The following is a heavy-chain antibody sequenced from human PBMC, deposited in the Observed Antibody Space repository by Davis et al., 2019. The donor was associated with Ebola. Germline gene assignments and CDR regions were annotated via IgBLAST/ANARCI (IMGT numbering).Heavy chain of an antibody. CDR3: ARGGDIVVVVAAFDYYGMDV. J-gene: IGHJ6*04. CDR2: ISISSAFI. CDR1: GFTFSTYT. Sequence: GGSLRLSCAASGFTFSTYTMTWVRQAPGKGLEWVSSISISSAFIYYADSVKGRFTVSRDNAKSSLSLQMNSLRAEDTAIYYCARGGDIVVVVAAFDYYGMDVWGKGTTVTVSS. V-gene: IGHV3-21*04. D-gene: IGHD2-15*01.